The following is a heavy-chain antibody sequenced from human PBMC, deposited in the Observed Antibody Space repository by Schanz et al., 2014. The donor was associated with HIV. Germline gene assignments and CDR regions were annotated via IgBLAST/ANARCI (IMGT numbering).Heavy chain of an antibody. D-gene: IGHD3-9*01. J-gene: IGHJ6*02. Sequence: QVQLVQSGAEVKKPGSSVKVSCKASGGTFSIYAISWVRQAPGQGLEWMGGIIPIFGTTNYAQKFQGRVTMTTDTSTSTAYMELRSLRSDDTAVYYCARTDYDILTGYSLGYYSMDVWGQGTTVTVSS. V-gene: IGHV1-69*06. CDR3: ARTDYDILTGYSLGYYSMDV. CDR1: GGTFSIYA. CDR2: IIPIFGTT.